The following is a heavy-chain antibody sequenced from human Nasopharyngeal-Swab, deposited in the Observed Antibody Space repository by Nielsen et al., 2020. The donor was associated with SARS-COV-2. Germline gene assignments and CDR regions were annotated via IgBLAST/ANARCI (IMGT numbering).Heavy chain of an antibody. CDR2: IRAYGENA. CDR1: GYIFNSYG. CDR3: ARDGNSNYDYYGMDV. J-gene: IGHJ6*02. D-gene: IGHD1-7*01. Sequence: ASVKVSCKASGYIFNSYGISWVRQATGQGLEWMGWIRAYGENAKYAQKFQERVTMTTDTSTTTAYMEVRSLISDDTAVYYCARDGNSNYDYYGMDVWGQWTTVTVSS. V-gene: IGHV1-18*01.